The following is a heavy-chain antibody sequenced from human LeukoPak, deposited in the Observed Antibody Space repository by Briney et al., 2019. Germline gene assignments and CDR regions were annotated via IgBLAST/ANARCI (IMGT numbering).Heavy chain of an antibody. D-gene: IGHD3-10*01. Sequence: SAVTVTFKSSRASFTMCAFSWMRQAPAPGLEWMGGIIPIDGTANFGQKFQGRVTITADEPTSTAYIELSSLRSEDTAIYSCARDPGAPVRAFDVWGQATMVSVSS. V-gene: IGHV1-69*13. CDR1: RASFTMCA. CDR3: ARDPGAPVRAFDV. CDR2: IIPIDGTA. J-gene: IGHJ3*01.